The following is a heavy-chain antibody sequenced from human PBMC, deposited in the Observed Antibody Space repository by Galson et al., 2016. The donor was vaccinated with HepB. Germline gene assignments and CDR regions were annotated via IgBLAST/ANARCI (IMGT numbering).Heavy chain of an antibody. V-gene: IGHV3-48*02. J-gene: IGHJ4*02. CDR2: IGAGGSNI. Sequence: SLRLSCAASGFTFRSYSMNWVRQAPGKGLEWVSYIGAGGSNICHADSVKGRFSISRDNAKNSLYLQMNNLRDEDTAVYYCARDHDDYDRNTFYYAFDYWGQGTLVTVSS. D-gene: IGHD3-22*01. CDR1: GFTFRSYS. CDR3: ARDHDDYDRNTFYYAFDY.